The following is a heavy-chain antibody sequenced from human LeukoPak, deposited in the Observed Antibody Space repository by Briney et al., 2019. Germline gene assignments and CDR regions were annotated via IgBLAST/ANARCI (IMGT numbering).Heavy chain of an antibody. D-gene: IGHD4-23*01. CDR1: GFTFSGYW. CDR2: ISYDGSNK. CDR3: ARDPSSMTTVVPSLDY. J-gene: IGHJ4*02. Sequence: PGGSPRLSCAASGFTFSGYWVTWVRQAPGKGLEWVAVISYDGSNKYYADSVKGRFTISRDNSKNTLYLQMNSLRAEDTAVYYCARDPSSMTTVVPSLDYWGQGTLVTVSS. V-gene: IGHV3-30-3*01.